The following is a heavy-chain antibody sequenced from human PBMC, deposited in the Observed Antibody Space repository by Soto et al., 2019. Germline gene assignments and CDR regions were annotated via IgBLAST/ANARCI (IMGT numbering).Heavy chain of an antibody. V-gene: IGHV4-4*02. CDR2: IYHSGST. Sequence: QVQLQESGPGLVKPSGTLSLTCAVSGGSISSSNWWSWVRQPPGKGLEWIGEIYHSGSTNYNPSLKSRVTISVDKSTIQFSLKLRPVTGADTAVYYCARVAVAGTRFDYWGQGTLVTVSS. D-gene: IGHD6-19*01. CDR3: ARVAVAGTRFDY. J-gene: IGHJ4*02. CDR1: GGSISSSNW.